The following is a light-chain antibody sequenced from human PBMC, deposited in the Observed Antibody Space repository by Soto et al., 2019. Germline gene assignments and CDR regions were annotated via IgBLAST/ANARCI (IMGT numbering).Light chain of an antibody. CDR1: QSVSSNT. CDR2: GAS. Sequence: ETVLTQSPGTLSLSPGERATLSCRASQSVSSNTLAWYQQKPGQAPRLLMYGASTRATGIPDRFSGSGSGTDVTLTVSRLEPDDFAVYYCQQYGTSPSWTFGQGTKVEIK. V-gene: IGKV3-20*01. J-gene: IGKJ1*01. CDR3: QQYGTSPSWT.